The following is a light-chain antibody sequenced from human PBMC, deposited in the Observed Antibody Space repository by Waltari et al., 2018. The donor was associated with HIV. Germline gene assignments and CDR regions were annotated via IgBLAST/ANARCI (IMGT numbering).Light chain of an antibody. CDR3: QQYDKSPT. Sequence: EILLTQSPGTLSLSPGERATLSCRASQSLRSKYLAWYQQRPGQAPRLLIYGTSDRATGIPDRFSGSGSGTDFTLTISRLEPEDSAVYHCQQYDKSPTFGQGTKLEI. J-gene: IGKJ2*01. CDR1: QSLRSKY. CDR2: GTS. V-gene: IGKV3-20*01.